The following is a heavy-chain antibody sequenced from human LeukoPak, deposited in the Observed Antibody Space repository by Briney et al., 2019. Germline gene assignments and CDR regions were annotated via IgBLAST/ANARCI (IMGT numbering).Heavy chain of an antibody. CDR2: ISWNSGSI. J-gene: IGHJ4*02. CDR1: GFTFDDYA. Sequence: PGGSLRLSCAASGFTFDDYAMHWVRQAPGKGLEWVSGISWNSGSIGYADSVKGRFTISRDNAQNSLYLQMNSLRAEDTAVYYCARIYCTSTDCYYDYWGQGTLVTVSS. CDR3: ARIYCTSTDCYYDY. V-gene: IGHV3-9*01. D-gene: IGHD2-2*01.